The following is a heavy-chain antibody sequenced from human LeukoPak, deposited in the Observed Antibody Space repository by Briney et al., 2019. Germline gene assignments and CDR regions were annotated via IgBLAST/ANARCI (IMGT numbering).Heavy chain of an antibody. CDR2: IKQDGSEK. D-gene: IGHD1-1*01. CDR1: GFTFSSYW. Sequence: QPGGSLRLSCAASGFTFSSYWMSWVRQAPGKGLEWVANIKQDGSEKCYVDSVKGRFTNSRDNAKNPLYLQMNSLGAEDTAVYYCARYWNDITSPEYFDYWGQGALVTVSS. J-gene: IGHJ4*02. V-gene: IGHV3-7*01. CDR3: ARYWNDITSPEYFDY.